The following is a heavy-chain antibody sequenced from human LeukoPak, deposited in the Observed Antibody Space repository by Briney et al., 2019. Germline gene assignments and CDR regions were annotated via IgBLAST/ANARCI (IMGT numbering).Heavy chain of an antibody. CDR2: IYYTGST. Sequence: PSETLSLTCTISGGSISGISYYWGWIRQPPGKGLEWIGSIYYTGSTYYNPSLKSRVTVSVDTSKNQFSLNLRSVTAADTAVYYCAGRFSGSSELDYWGQGTLVTVSS. V-gene: IGHV4-39*01. D-gene: IGHD1-26*01. CDR1: GGSISGISYY. J-gene: IGHJ4*02. CDR3: AGRFSGSSELDY.